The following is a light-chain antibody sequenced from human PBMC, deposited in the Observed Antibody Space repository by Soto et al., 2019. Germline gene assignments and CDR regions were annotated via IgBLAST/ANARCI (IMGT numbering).Light chain of an antibody. CDR2: AAS. CDR1: QGISNY. Sequence: DIQMTQSPSSLSTSVGDRVTITCRASQGISNYLAWYQQKPGKVPKLLIYAASTLQSGVTSRFSGSGSGTDFTLTISSLQPEDVATYYCQKYNSAPWTFGQGNKVEIK. J-gene: IGKJ1*01. CDR3: QKYNSAPWT. V-gene: IGKV1-27*01.